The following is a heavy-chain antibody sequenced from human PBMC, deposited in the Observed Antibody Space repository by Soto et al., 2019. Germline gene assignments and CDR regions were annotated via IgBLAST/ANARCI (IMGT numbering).Heavy chain of an antibody. D-gene: IGHD6-19*01. J-gene: IGHJ2*01. CDR2: ISYNGINI. Sequence: QVQVVESGGGVVQPGRSLRLSCTASGFTFSTFAFHWVRQTPGKGLEWVTAISYNGINIYYADSVKGRFTISRDNSKNKLYLQMNSRRAEDTARYYCARGGAVASSWYFDLWGRGTLVTVSS. V-gene: IGHV3-30-3*01. CDR3: ARGGAVASSWYFDL. CDR1: GFTFSTFA.